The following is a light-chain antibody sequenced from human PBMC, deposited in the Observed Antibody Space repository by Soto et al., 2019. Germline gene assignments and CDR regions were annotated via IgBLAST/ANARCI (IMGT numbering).Light chain of an antibody. V-gene: IGKV3-15*01. CDR2: SAS. J-gene: IGKJ1*01. CDR1: QSVNSN. CDR3: QQYSTWPRT. Sequence: EIVMTQSPATLSVSPGERATLSCRASQSVNSNLAWYQQKRGQATRRLIYSASTRATGIPARFSGSGSRTEFTLTISSLQSEDCAVYYCQQYSTWPRTFGQGTKLEIK.